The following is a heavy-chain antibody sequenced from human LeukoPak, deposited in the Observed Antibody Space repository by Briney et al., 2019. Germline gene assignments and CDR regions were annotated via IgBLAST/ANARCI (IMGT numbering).Heavy chain of an antibody. J-gene: IGHJ2*01. CDR3: ARAAISSTSSGWYFDL. CDR2: IYYSGST. CDR1: GGSISSSNW. Sequence: SETLSLTCAVSGGSISSSNWWTWVRQPPGKGLEWIGYIYYSGSTYYNPSLKSRVTISVDTSKNQFSLKLSSVTAADTAVYYCARAAISSTSSGWYFDLWGRGTLVTVSS. V-gene: IGHV4-30-4*01. D-gene: IGHD2-2*01.